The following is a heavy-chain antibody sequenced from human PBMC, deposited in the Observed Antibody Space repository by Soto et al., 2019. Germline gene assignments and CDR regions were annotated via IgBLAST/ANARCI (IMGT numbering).Heavy chain of an antibody. CDR2: ISYDGSSQ. Sequence: GRSLRLSCAAFGFTFSSLAMHWVRQDPGKGLEWVAIISYDGSSQYYADSVKGRFTISRDNSKNTLYLQMNSLRAEDTALYYCAKDRGRYCSGNTCYLFDYWGQGTLVTVSS. J-gene: IGHJ4*02. CDR1: GFTFSSLA. CDR3: AKDRGRYCSGNTCYLFDY. V-gene: IGHV3-30*04. D-gene: IGHD2-15*01.